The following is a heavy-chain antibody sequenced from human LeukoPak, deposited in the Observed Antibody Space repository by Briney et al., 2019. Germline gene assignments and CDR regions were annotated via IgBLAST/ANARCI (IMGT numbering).Heavy chain of an antibody. V-gene: IGHV4-59*01. CDR3: AREGTAGTAFDI. Sequence: KTSETLSLTRTVSGGSISSYYWSWIRQPPEKGLEWIGYIYYSGSTNYNPSLKSRVTISVDTSKNQFSLKLSSVTAADTAVYCCAREGTAGTAFDIWGQGTMVTVSS. J-gene: IGHJ3*02. D-gene: IGHD6-13*01. CDR2: IYYSGST. CDR1: GGSISSYY.